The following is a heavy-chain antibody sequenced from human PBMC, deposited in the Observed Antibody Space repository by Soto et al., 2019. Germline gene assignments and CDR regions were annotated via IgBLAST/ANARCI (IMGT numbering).Heavy chain of an antibody. CDR1: GFTFSSYS. D-gene: IGHD3-10*01. CDR3: AREDGSGSYYPNMDV. V-gene: IGHV3-21*01. Sequence: GGSLRLSCAASGFTFSSYSMNWVRQAPGKGLEWVSSISSSSSYIYYADSVKGRFTISRDNAKNSLYLQMNSLRAEDTAVYYCAREDGSGSYYPNMDVWGQGTTVTVSS. J-gene: IGHJ6*02. CDR2: ISSSSSYI.